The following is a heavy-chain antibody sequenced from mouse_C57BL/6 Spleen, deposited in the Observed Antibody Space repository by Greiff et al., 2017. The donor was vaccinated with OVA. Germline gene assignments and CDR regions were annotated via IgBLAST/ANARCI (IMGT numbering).Heavy chain of an antibody. D-gene: IGHD1-1*01. CDR1: GFTSTDYY. Sequence: EVKLVESGGGLVQPGGSLSLSCAASGFTSTDYYMSWVRQPPGKALEWLGFIRNKANGYTTEYSASVKGRFTISRDNSQSILYLQMNALRAEDSATYYCARSTYYYGSSYGAMDYWGQGTSVTVSS. J-gene: IGHJ4*01. V-gene: IGHV7-3*01. CDR3: ARSTYYYGSSYGAMDY. CDR2: IRNKANGYTT.